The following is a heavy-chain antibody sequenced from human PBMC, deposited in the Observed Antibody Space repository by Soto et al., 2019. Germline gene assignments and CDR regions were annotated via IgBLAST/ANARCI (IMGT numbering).Heavy chain of an antibody. Sequence: QVQLVESGGGLVKPGGSLRLSCAASGFTFSDYYMSWIRQAPGKGLEWVSYISSSSSYTNYADSVKGRFTISRDNAKNSLYLQMDILRAEDTAVYYCARTYRPYSSSWTFDYWGQGTLVTVSS. J-gene: IGHJ4*02. CDR3: ARTYRPYSSSWTFDY. D-gene: IGHD6-13*01. CDR1: GFTFSDYY. V-gene: IGHV3-11*05. CDR2: ISSSSSYT.